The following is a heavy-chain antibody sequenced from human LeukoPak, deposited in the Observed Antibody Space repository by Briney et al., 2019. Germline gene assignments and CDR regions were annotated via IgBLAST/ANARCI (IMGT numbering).Heavy chain of an antibody. J-gene: IGHJ4*02. D-gene: IGHD5-12*01. CDR1: GGSISSGGYY. CDR2: IYYSGTT. CDR3: ARQFHGSGYVDDL. Sequence: SQTLSLTCTVSGGSISSGGYYWSWIRRPPGKGLEWIANIYYSGTTHYNPSLKSRVTMSVDTSKNQFSLNLSAVTAADTAVYYCARQFHGSGYVDDLWGQGTLVTVSS. V-gene: IGHV4-39*01.